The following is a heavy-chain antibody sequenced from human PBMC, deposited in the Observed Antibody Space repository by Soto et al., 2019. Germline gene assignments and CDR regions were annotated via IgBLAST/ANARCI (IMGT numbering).Heavy chain of an antibody. CDR1: GLSFSNYE. CDR2: IGRGGTTT. Sequence: PGGSLRLSCAASGLSFSNYEMNWVRQAPGKGLEWVSYIGRGGTTTYYADSLKGRFTISRDNAKNSLYLQMNSLRAEDTAVYYCARDFTPRMGYVNWFDPWGQGTLVTVSS. D-gene: IGHD5-12*01. J-gene: IGHJ5*02. CDR3: ARDFTPRMGYVNWFDP. V-gene: IGHV3-48*03.